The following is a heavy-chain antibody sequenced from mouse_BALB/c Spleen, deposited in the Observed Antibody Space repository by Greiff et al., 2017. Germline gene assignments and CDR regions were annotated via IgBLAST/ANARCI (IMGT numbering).Heavy chain of an antibody. J-gene: IGHJ2*01. CDR2: INPSTGYT. CDR1: GYTFTSYW. Sequence: QGQLQQSGAELAKPGASVKMSCKASGYTFTSYWMHWVKQRPGQGLEWIGYINPSTGYTEYNQKFKDKATLTADKSSSTAYMQLSSLTSEDSAVYYCARSGDFDYWGQGTTLTVSS. V-gene: IGHV1-7*01. D-gene: IGHD3-1*01. CDR3: ARSGDFDY.